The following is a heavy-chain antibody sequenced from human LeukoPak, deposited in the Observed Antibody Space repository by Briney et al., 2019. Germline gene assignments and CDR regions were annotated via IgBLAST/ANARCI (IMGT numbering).Heavy chain of an antibody. CDR2: MNPNSGNT. Sequence: ASVKVSCKASGYTFTSYDINWVRQATGQGLEWKGWMNPNSGNTGYAQKFQGRVTMTRNTSISTAYMELSSLRSEDTAVYYCARAIAAAGNFQHWGQGTLVTVSS. V-gene: IGHV1-8*01. J-gene: IGHJ1*01. CDR3: ARAIAAAGNFQH. D-gene: IGHD6-13*01. CDR1: GYTFTSYD.